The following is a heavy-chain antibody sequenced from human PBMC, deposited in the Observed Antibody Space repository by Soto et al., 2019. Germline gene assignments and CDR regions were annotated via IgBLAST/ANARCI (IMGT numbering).Heavy chain of an antibody. V-gene: IGHV3-23*01. CDR2: ISGSGGST. J-gene: IGHJ5*02. CDR1: GFTFSIYA. Sequence: PGGSLILSFAASGFTFSIYAMSLVRQAPGKGLEWVSAISGSGGSTYYADSVKGRFTISRDNSKNTLYLQMNSLRAEDTAVYYCAKPTVLWFGEFDPWGQGTLVPVYS. D-gene: IGHD3-10*01. CDR3: AKPTVLWFGEFDP.